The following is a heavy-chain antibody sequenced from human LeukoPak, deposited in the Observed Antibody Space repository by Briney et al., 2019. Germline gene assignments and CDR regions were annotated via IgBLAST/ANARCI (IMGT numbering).Heavy chain of an antibody. CDR3: AKDLSKSVVRGVITTVPVSFDY. CDR2: ISGSGGST. Sequence: GGSLRLSCAASGCTFSSYAMSWVRQAPGKGLEWVSAISGSGGSTYYADSVKGRFTIPRDNSKNTLYLQMNSLRAEDTAVYYCAKDLSKSVVRGVITTVPVSFDYWGQGTLVTVSS. J-gene: IGHJ4*02. V-gene: IGHV3-23*01. CDR1: GCTFSSYA. D-gene: IGHD3-10*01.